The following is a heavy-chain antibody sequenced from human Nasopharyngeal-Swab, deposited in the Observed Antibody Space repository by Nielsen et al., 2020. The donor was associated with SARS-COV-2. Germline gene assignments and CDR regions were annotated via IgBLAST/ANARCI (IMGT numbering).Heavy chain of an antibody. V-gene: IGHV3-21*01. J-gene: IGHJ4*02. CDR3: VRDTPAMFAY. Sequence: VRQAPGKGLEWVSGISSTGDYIHYAASVEGRFTISRDSAKTSLYLQMNSLRAEDSAVYYCVRDTPAMFAYWGQGTLVTVSS. CDR2: ISSTGDYI.